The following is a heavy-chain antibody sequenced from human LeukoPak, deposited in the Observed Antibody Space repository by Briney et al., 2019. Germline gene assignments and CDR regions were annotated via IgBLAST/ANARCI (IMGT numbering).Heavy chain of an antibody. CDR2: IIPIFGTA. J-gene: IGHJ5*02. V-gene: IGHV1-69*05. Sequence: ASVKASCKASGGTFSSYAISWVRQAPGQGLEWMGGIIPIFGTANYAQKFQGRVTITTDESTSTAYMELSSLRSEDTAVYYCAGDGYYDFWSGPNWFDPWGQGTLVTVSS. CDR3: AGDGYYDFWSGPNWFDP. CDR1: GGTFSSYA. D-gene: IGHD3-3*01.